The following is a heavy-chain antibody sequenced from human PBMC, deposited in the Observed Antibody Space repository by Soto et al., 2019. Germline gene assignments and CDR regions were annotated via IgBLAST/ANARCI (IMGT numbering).Heavy chain of an antibody. V-gene: IGHV1-18*01. CDR3: ARGPYRWEPLGTFDY. D-gene: IGHD1-26*01. CDR2: ISAYNGNT. J-gene: IGHJ4*02. Sequence: ASVKVSCKASGYTFTSYGISWVRQAPGQGLEWMGWISAYNGNTNYAQKLQGRVTMTTDTSTSTAYMELRSLRSDDTAVYYCARGPYRWEPLGTFDYWGQGTLVTVYS. CDR1: GYTFTSYG.